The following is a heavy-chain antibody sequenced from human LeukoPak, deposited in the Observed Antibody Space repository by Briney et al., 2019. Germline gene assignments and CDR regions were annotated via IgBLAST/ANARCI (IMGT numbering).Heavy chain of an antibody. D-gene: IGHD3-9*01. CDR3: ASDASVPGDKIDI. CDR1: GLTLRNYE. Sequence: GGSLRLSCTGSGLTLRNYEMSWVRQAPGKRLEWVSHISTDGSTVRLADSVEGRFTVSRDNAKNSLFLQMNSLRAEDTAVYFCASDASVPGDKIDIWGQGTMVTVSS. CDR2: ISTDGSTV. J-gene: IGHJ3*02. V-gene: IGHV3-48*03.